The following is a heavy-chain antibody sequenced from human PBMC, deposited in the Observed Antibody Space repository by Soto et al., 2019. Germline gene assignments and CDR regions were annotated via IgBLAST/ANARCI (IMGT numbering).Heavy chain of an antibody. CDR3: ARELIAAAGPFHYYYYGMDV. CDR1: GFTFSSYG. V-gene: IGHV3-33*01. J-gene: IGHJ6*02. CDR2: IWYDGSNK. Sequence: GGSLRLSCAASGFTFSSYGMHWVRQAPGKGLEWVAVIWYDGSNKYYADSVKGRFTISRDNSKNTLYLQMNSLRAEDTAVYYCARELIAAAGPFHYYYYGMDVWGQGTAVTVSS. D-gene: IGHD6-13*01.